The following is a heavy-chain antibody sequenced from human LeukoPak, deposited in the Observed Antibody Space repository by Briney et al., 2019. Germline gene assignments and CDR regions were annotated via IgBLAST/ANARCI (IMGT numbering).Heavy chain of an antibody. V-gene: IGHV3-30*02. D-gene: IGHD3-3*01. Sequence: GGSLRLSCAASGFTFSNYGMHWVRQAPGKGLEWVAFIRFDGSDKNYADSVKGRFTISRDNSKNTLYLQMNSLRAEDTAVYYCARESGWGLPHAFDFWGQGTMVTVSS. J-gene: IGHJ3*01. CDR1: GFTFSNYG. CDR2: IRFDGSDK. CDR3: ARESGWGLPHAFDF.